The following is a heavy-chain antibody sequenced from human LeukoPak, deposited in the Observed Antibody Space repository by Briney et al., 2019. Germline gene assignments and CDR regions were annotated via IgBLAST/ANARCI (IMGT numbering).Heavy chain of an antibody. J-gene: IGHJ6*03. CDR3: AKNRGAGSHYYYMNV. V-gene: IGHV3-23*01. D-gene: IGHD1-26*01. CDR1: GLTFSTYA. Sequence: GGSLRLSCAASGLTFSTYAMSWVRQAAGKGLEWVSLISGSGGGTYYADSVKGRFTISRDNSKNTLYLQLNSLRVEDTAVYYCAKNRGAGSHYYYMNVWGKGTTVTVSS. CDR2: ISGSGGGT.